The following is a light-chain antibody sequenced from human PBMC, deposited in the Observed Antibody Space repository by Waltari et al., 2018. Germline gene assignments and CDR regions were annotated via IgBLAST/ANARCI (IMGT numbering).Light chain of an antibody. Sequence: QSALTQPPSVSGSPGQSVTIPRTGPSGDIGSYKTVSWYQQSPGTAPKLMIYEVTNRPSGVPDRFSGSKSANTASLTISGLQVEDEADYYCNSFTSSNTWVFGGGTRLTVL. CDR2: EVT. V-gene: IGLV2-18*02. J-gene: IGLJ3*02. CDR3: NSFTSSNTWV. CDR1: SGDIGSYKT.